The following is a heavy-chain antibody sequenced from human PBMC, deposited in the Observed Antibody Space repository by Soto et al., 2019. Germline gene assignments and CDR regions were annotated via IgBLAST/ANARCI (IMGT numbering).Heavy chain of an antibody. J-gene: IGHJ3*02. Sequence: QVQLQQSGPGLVKPSQTLSLTCAISWDSVSSNSVAWNWIRQSPSRGLEWLGRTYYRSKWYNDYGVTVKGRITINPDTSKNQFSLQLNSVTPDDTAVYYCARGRFNAFGIWGKGTMVTVSS. V-gene: IGHV6-1*01. CDR2: TYYRSKWYN. D-gene: IGHD3-3*01. CDR1: WDSVSSNSVA. CDR3: ARGRFNAFGI.